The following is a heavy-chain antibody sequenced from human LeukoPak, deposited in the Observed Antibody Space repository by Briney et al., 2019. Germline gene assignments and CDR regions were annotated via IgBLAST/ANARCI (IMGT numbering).Heavy chain of an antibody. V-gene: IGHV3-23*01. Sequence: PGGSLRLSCAASGFSFSDCAMSWVRQAPGRGLEWVSSISGSAGSTYYADSMKGRFTISRDNPKNTLHLEMNSLRAEDTAIYYCTKGMATIRRHIDSWGQGTLVTVSS. CDR1: GFSFSDCA. J-gene: IGHJ4*02. CDR3: TKGMATIRRHIDS. CDR2: ISGSAGST. D-gene: IGHD5-24*01.